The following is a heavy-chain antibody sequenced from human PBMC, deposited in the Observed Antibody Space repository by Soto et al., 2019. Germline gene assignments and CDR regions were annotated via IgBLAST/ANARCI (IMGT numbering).Heavy chain of an antibody. CDR2: ISASGGST. V-gene: IGHV3-23*01. D-gene: IGHD3-10*01. CDR1: GFTFSNYP. CDR3: AKNNLFGSGTKAY. J-gene: IGHJ4*02. Sequence: EVQLLESGGGLVQGGGSLRLSCPASGFTFSNYPMSWVRQVPGKGLEWVSSISASGGSTYYADSVRGRFTISRDNSKNTLYLQMNILRAEDTAVYYCAKNNLFGSGTKAYWGQGTRVTVSS.